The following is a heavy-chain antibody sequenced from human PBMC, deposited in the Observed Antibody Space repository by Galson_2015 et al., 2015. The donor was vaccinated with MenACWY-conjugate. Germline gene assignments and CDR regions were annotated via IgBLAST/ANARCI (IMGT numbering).Heavy chain of an antibody. CDR1: GFTFSTYA. V-gene: IGHV3-23*01. CDR3: AKIGGGRLVLIPAVELAF. Sequence: SLRLSCAASGFTFSTYAMSWVRQAPGKGLEWVSAISGSAYNTYYADSVKGRFTISRDNSKNTVFLQMNSLRADDTAVYYCAKIGGGRLVLIPAVELAFWGQGTLFTVSA. CDR2: ISGSAYNT. J-gene: IGHJ4*02. D-gene: IGHD6-19*01.